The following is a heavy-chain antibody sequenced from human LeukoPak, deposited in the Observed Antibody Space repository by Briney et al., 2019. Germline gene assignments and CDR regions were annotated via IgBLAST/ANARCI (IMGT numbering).Heavy chain of an antibody. J-gene: IGHJ4*02. D-gene: IGHD4-11*01. CDR3: ARLTTRDFDY. V-gene: IGHV3-11*04. Sequence: PGGSLRLSCAASGFTFRDYYMSWIRQAPGKGLEWVSYISGSGHKIYYADSVKGRFTISRDNAKNSLYLQMNSLRAEDTAVYYCARLTTRDFDYWGQGTLVTVSS. CDR1: GFTFRDYY. CDR2: ISGSGHKI.